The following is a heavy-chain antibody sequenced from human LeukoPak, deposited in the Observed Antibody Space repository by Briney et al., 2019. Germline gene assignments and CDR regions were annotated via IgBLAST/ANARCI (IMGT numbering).Heavy chain of an antibody. CDR2: ISGSGGTT. CDR1: GITFSGYA. V-gene: IGHV3-23*01. D-gene: IGHD3-10*01. J-gene: IGHJ4*02. CDR3: ARWPYGSGSYYFDY. Sequence: SGGSLRLSCAASGITFSGYAMSWVRQAPGKGLEWVSAISGSGGTTYYADSVKGRFTISRDDSKNTLYLQMNSLRPEDTAVYYCARWPYGSGSYYFDYWGQGTLVTVSS.